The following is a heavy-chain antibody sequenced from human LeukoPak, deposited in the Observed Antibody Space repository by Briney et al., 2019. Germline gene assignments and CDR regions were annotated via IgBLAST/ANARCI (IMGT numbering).Heavy chain of an antibody. CDR1: GFTFNTYE. CDR3: SGIASSWYYGMDV. V-gene: IGHV3-48*03. D-gene: IGHD6-13*01. J-gene: IGHJ6*04. Sequence: PGGSLRLSCVASGFTFNTYEMNWVRQAPGKGLELLSYISTGGSTMYYPDSVKGRFTISRDNAKNSLYLQMNSLRAEDTAVYYCSGIASSWYYGMDVWGKGTTVTVSS. CDR2: ISTGGSTM.